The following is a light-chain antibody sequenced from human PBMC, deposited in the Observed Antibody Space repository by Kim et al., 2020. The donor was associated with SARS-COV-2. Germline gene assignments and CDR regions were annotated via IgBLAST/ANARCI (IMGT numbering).Light chain of an antibody. J-gene: IGLJ2*01. Sequence: GEAMTSACAGTSSDFGEYNSVSWYQHHPGKVPKRLLYDVFERPSGGSVRFSGSKSGNTASLTISGLQADDEADYYCNSYTASSTLKFGGGTQLTVL. CDR1: SSDFGEYNS. V-gene: IGLV2-14*03. CDR2: DVF. CDR3: NSYTASSTLK.